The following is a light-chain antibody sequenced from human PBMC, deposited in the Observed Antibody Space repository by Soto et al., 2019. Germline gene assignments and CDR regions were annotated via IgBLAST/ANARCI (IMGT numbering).Light chain of an antibody. J-gene: IGLJ3*02. Sequence: QSVLTQPPSASGTPGQRITISCSGSSSNIGSHSVNWYQQLPGTAPKLLIYRNNQRPSGVPERVSGSKSGTTASLAISGLRSEDEADYYCAAWDDSLRGVLFGGGTKVTVL. CDR1: SSNIGSHS. CDR2: RNN. V-gene: IGLV1-47*01. CDR3: AAWDDSLRGVL.